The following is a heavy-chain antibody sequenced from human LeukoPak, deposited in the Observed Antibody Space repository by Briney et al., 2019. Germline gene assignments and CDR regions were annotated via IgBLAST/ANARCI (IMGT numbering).Heavy chain of an antibody. V-gene: IGHV3-33*08. J-gene: IGHJ4*02. CDR3: ARAAYDSSGYLTL. Sequence: GGSLRLSCAASGFTFSRYWMHWVRQAPGKGLEWVAVIWYDGTNKYYVDSVKGRFTISRDNAKNTLYLQMNSLRAGDTAVYYCARAAYDSSGYLTLWGQGTQVTVSS. CDR1: GFTFSRYW. CDR2: IWYDGTNK. D-gene: IGHD3-22*01.